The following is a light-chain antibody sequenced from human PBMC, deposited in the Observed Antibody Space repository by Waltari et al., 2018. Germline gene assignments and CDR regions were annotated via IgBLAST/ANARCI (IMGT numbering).Light chain of an antibody. CDR2: QDT. CDR1: NLGNKY. J-gene: IGLJ1*01. V-gene: IGLV3-1*01. Sequence: SYELTQPPSVSVSPGQTATITCSGDNLGNKYACWYQQKAGQSPVLVIYQDTKRPSGIPERFSGSNSGNTVTLTISGTQAMDEADYYCQAWDSSTEVFGTGTKLTVL. CDR3: QAWDSSTEV.